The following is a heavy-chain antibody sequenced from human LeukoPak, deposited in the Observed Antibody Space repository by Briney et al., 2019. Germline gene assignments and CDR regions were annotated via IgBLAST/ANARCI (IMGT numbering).Heavy chain of an antibody. CDR3: ARAYYSDYNWFDP. CDR1: GGSISTSNYY. CDR2: IFYSGST. Sequence: SETLSLTCTVSGGSISTSNYYWGWIHQPPGKGLEWIGNIFYSGSTYYSPSLRSRVTISLDTSRNQFSLKLNSVTAADTAVYYCARAYYSDYNWFDPWGQGTLVTVSS. V-gene: IGHV4-39*07. J-gene: IGHJ5*02. D-gene: IGHD4-11*01.